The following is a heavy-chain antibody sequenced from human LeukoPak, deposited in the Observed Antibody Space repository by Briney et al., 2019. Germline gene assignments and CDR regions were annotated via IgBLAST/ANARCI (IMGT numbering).Heavy chain of an antibody. J-gene: IGHJ4*02. CDR1: GFTFSSYG. V-gene: IGHV3-30*03. D-gene: IGHD5-18*01. CDR3: ARANGQLWTTPDY. CDR2: ISYDGSKK. Sequence: GGSLRLSCAASGFTFSSYGMHWVRQPQGEGLEWVAVISYDGSKKSSAESVRGRFTISRDNSKNTLYLQMNSLRPEDTAVYFCARANGQLWTTPDYWGQGTLVTISS.